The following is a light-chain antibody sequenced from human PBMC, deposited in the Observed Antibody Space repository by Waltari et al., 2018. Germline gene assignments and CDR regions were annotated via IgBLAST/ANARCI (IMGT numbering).Light chain of an antibody. J-gene: IGKJ4*01. CDR3: QQYSNWPLT. CDR1: QSVSSD. V-gene: IGKV3-15*01. Sequence: EIVLTQSPVTLSLSPGERATLSCRASQSVSSDFLAWYQQKPGQAPRLLIYGVSTRATGVPARFSGSGSGTEFTLIISSLQSEDFAVYFCQQYSNWPLTFGGGTKVQIK. CDR2: GVS.